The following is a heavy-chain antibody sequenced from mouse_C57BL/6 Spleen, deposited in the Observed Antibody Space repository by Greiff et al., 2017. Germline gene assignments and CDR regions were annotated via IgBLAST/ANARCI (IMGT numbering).Heavy chain of an antibody. D-gene: IGHD2-1*01. CDR3: ARRGNYGAAWFAY. CDR2: IDPSDSET. J-gene: IGHJ3*01. CDR1: GYTFTSYW. Sequence: QVQLQQPGAELVRPGSSVKLSCKASGYTFTSYWMHWVKQRPIQGLEWIGNIDPSDSETHYNQKFKDKATLTVDKSSSTAYMQLSSLTSEDSAVYYCARRGNYGAAWFAYWGQGTLVTVSA. V-gene: IGHV1-52*01.